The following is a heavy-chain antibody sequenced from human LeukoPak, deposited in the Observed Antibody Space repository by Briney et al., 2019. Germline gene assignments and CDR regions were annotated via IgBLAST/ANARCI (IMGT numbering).Heavy chain of an antibody. CDR2: IYSSGST. V-gene: IGHV4-61*02. J-gene: IGHJ4*02. CDR3: ARVDVGALTGSYFDY. D-gene: IGHD3-9*01. CDR1: GDSISTETYY. Sequence: SQTLSLTCTVSGDSISTETYYWTWIRQPAGKGLEWIGRIYSSGSTNYNPSLKSRVTISVDKSKNQFSLKLSSVTAADTAVYFCARVDVGALTGSYFDYWGRGTLVTVSS.